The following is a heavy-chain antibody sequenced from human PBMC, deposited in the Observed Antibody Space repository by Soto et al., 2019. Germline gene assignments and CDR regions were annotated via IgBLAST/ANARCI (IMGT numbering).Heavy chain of an antibody. CDR3: AKSCSGGSCYPLVDY. CDR1: GFTFSSYG. J-gene: IGHJ4*02. D-gene: IGHD2-15*01. V-gene: IGHV3-30*18. Sequence: VQLVESGGGLVQPGGSLRLSCAASGFTFSSYGMHWVRQAPGKGLEWVAVISYDGSNKYYADSVKGRFTISRDNSKNTLYLQMNSLRAEDTAVYYCAKSCSGGSCYPLVDYWGQGTLVTVSS. CDR2: ISYDGSNK.